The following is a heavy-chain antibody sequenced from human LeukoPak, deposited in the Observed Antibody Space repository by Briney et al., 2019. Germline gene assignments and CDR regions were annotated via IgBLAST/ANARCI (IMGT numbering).Heavy chain of an antibody. D-gene: IGHD3-22*01. Sequence: SETLSLTCAVYGGSFSGYYWSWIRQPPGKGLEWIGEINHSGSTNYNPSLKSRVTISVDTSKNQFSLKLSSVTAADTAVYYCASLSYYYASSGYPPNFDYWGQGTLVTVSS. CDR2: INHSGST. V-gene: IGHV4-34*01. CDR1: GGSFSGYY. CDR3: ASLSYYYASSGYPPNFDY. J-gene: IGHJ4*02.